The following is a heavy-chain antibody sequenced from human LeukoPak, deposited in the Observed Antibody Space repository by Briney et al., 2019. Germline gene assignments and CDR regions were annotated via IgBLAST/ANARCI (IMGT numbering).Heavy chain of an antibody. CDR1: GGSISSGGYY. V-gene: IGHV4-61*08. CDR3: ARDPQNVIFRS. D-gene: IGHD3-9*01. CDR2: IYYSGST. J-gene: IGHJ5*02. Sequence: SETLSLTCTVSGGSISSGGYYWSWIRQHPGKGLEWIGYIYYSGSTNYNPSLKSRVTISVDTSKNQFSLKLSSVTAADTAVYYCARDPQNVIFRSWGQGTLVTVSS.